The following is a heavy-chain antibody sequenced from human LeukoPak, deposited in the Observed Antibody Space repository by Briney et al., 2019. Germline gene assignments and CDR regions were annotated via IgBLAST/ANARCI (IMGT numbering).Heavy chain of an antibody. Sequence: ASVKVSCKVSGYTLTELSMHWVRQAPGKGLEWMGGFDPEDGETFYAQKFQGRVTMTEDTSTDTAYMELSSLRSEDTAVYYCVYCGGDCQYVGAFDIWGQGTMVTVSS. V-gene: IGHV1-24*01. J-gene: IGHJ3*02. CDR1: GYTLTELS. CDR3: VYCGGDCQYVGAFDI. D-gene: IGHD2-21*02. CDR2: FDPEDGET.